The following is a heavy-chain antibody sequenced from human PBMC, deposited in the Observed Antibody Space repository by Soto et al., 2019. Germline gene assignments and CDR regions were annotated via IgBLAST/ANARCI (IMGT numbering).Heavy chain of an antibody. CDR2: IKQDGSEK. Sequence: GGSLRLSCAASGFTFSSYWMSWVRQAPGKGLEWVANIKQDGSEKYYVDSVKGRFTMSRDNAKNSLYLQMNSLRAEDTAVYYCAREGDSSWHSGGPDYWGQGTLVTVSS. V-gene: IGHV3-7*05. CDR3: AREGDSSWHSGGPDY. CDR1: GFTFSSYW. J-gene: IGHJ4*02. D-gene: IGHD6-13*01.